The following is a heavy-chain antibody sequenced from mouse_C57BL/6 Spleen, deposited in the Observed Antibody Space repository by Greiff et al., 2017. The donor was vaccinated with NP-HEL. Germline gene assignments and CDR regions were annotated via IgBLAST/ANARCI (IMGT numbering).Heavy chain of an antibody. CDR2: IYPGSGST. Sequence: QVQLQQPGAELVKPGASVKMSCKASGYTFTSYWITWVKQRPGQGLEWIGDIYPGSGSTNYNEKFKSKATLTVDTSSSTAYMQLSSLTSEDSAVYYCARTPYYYGSRYFDVWGTGTTVTVSS. CDR1: GYTFTSYW. D-gene: IGHD1-1*01. V-gene: IGHV1-55*01. CDR3: ARTPYYYGSRYFDV. J-gene: IGHJ1*03.